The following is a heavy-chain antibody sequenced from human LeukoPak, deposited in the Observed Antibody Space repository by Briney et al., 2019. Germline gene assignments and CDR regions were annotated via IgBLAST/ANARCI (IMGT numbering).Heavy chain of an antibody. CDR3: ARDPPYYYGSGSSTYYYYYMDV. CDR2: INPSGGST. CDR1: GYTFTSYY. Sequence: ASVKVSCKASGYTFTSYYMHWVRQAPGQGLEWMGIINPSGGSTSYARKFQGRVTMTRDMSTSTAYMELRSLRSDDTAVYYCARDPPYYYGSGSSTYYYYYMDVWGKGTTVTVSS. D-gene: IGHD3-10*01. J-gene: IGHJ6*03. V-gene: IGHV1-46*01.